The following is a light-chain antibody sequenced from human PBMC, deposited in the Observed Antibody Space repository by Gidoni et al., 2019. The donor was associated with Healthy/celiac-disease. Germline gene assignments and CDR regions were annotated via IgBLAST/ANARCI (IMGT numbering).Light chain of an antibody. CDR2: AAS. CDR3: QQSYSTPWT. CDR1: QSISSY. J-gene: IGKJ1*01. V-gene: IGKV1-39*01. Sequence: IQMTPSPSSLSASVGDRVTITCRASQSISSYLNWYQQKPGKAPKLLIYAASSLQSGVPSRFSGSGSGTDFTLTISSLQPEDFATYYCQQSYSTPWTFXHXTKVEIK.